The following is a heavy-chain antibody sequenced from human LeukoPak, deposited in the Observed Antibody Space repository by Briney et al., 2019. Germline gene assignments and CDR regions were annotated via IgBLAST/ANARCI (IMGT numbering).Heavy chain of an antibody. Sequence: GGSLSLSCAPSAFTFTSYGMHWVRHAPRKGMEWVAVISYDGSNKYYADSVKGRFTISRDNSKNTLYLQMNSLRAEDTAVYYCAKSSSWYGVDYWGQGTLVTVSS. CDR2: ISYDGSNK. V-gene: IGHV3-30*18. J-gene: IGHJ4*02. D-gene: IGHD6-13*01. CDR1: AFTFTSYG. CDR3: AKSSSWYGVDY.